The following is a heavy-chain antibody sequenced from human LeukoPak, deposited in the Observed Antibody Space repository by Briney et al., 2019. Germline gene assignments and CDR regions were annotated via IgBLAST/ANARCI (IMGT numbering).Heavy chain of an antibody. J-gene: IGHJ4*02. CDR2: ISGSGGST. D-gene: IGHD3-22*01. CDR1: GFTFSSYA. Sequence: PGGSLRLSCAASGFTFSSYAMSWVRQAPGKGLEWVSAISGSGGSTYYADSVKGRCTISRDNSKNTLYLQMNSLRAEDTAVYYCAKDLGITMIVVVRYFDYWGQGTLVTVSS. V-gene: IGHV3-23*01. CDR3: AKDLGITMIVVVRYFDY.